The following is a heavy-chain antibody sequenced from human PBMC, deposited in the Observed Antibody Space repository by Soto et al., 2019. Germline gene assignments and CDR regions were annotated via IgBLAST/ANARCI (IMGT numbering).Heavy chain of an antibody. CDR2: IDPSDSYT. CDR1: GYSFTSYW. V-gene: IGHV5-10-1*01. D-gene: IGHD2-2*01. CDR3: AXRXSSXSXCIYGMDV. Sequence: EVQLVQSGAEVKKPGESLRISCKGSGYSFTSYWISWVRQMPGKGLEWMGRIDPSDSYTNYSPSFQGHVTISADKSXXXXXXXXXXXXXXXXXXXXXAXRXSSXSXCIYGMDVWGQGTTVTVSS. J-gene: IGHJ6*02.